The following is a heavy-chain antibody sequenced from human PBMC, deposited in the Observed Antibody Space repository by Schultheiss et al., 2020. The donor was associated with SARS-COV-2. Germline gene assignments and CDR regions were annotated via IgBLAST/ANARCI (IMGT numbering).Heavy chain of an antibody. D-gene: IGHD3-10*01. Sequence: SETLSLTCTVSGGSISSGGYYWSWIRQPAGKGLEWIGRIYTSGSTYYNPSLKSRVTISVDTSKNQFSLKLSSVTAADTAVYYCARVIGSGSYYDYWGQGTLVTVSS. V-gene: IGHV4-61*02. CDR1: GGSISSGGYY. CDR3: ARVIGSGSYYDY. CDR2: IYTSGST. J-gene: IGHJ4*02.